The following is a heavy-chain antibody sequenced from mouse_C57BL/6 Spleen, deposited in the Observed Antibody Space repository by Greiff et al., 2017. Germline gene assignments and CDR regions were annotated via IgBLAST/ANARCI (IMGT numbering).Heavy chain of an antibody. CDR3: ARGDDYFDY. Sequence: QVQLKESGPGLVQPSQSLSITCTVSGFSLTSYGVHWVRQSPGKGLEWLGVIWSGGSTDYNAAFISRLSISKDNSKSQVFFKMNSRQADDTAIYYCARGDDYFDYWGQSTTLTVSS. V-gene: IGHV2-2*01. J-gene: IGHJ2*01. D-gene: IGHD3-3*01. CDR2: IWSGGST. CDR1: GFSLTSYG.